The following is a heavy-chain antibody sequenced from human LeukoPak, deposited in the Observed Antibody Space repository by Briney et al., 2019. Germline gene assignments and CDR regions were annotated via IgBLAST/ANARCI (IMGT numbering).Heavy chain of an antibody. CDR1: GFTFSSYE. V-gene: IGHV3-48*03. Sequence: PGGSLRLSCAASGFTFSSYEMNWVRQAPGKGLEWVSYISSSGSTIYYADSVKGRFTISRDNAKNPLYLQMNSLRAEDTAVYYCARDRGLTYSRFGELCFDYWGQGTLVTVSS. J-gene: IGHJ4*02. CDR2: ISSSGSTI. D-gene: IGHD3-10*01. CDR3: ARDRGLTYSRFGELCFDY.